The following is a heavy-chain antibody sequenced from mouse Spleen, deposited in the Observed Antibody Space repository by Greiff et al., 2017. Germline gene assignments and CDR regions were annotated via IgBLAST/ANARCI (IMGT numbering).Heavy chain of an antibody. Sequence: EVQLVESGGGLVKPGGSLKLSCAASGFTFSDYGMHWVRQAPEKGLEWVAYISSGSSTIYYADTVKGRFTISRDNAKNTLFLQMTSLRSEDTAMYYCARNGNYVSYYYAMDYWGQGTSVTVSS. V-gene: IGHV5-17*01. D-gene: IGHD2-1*01. CDR3: ARNGNYVSYYYAMDY. CDR2: ISSGSSTI. J-gene: IGHJ4*01. CDR1: GFTFSDYG.